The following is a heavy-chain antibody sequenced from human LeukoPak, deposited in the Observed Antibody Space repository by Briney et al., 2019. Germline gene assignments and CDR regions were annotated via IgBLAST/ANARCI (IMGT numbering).Heavy chain of an antibody. CDR1: GGSISSTNW. CDR2: INHSGST. J-gene: IGHJ4*02. CDR3: ARDISNSNGSN. V-gene: IGHV4-4*02. D-gene: IGHD2-15*01. Sequence: PSETLSLTCAVSGGSISSTNWWNWVRPPPGKGPEWVGEINHSGSTNYNPSLKSRVIISIDKSKNQFSLRLSSVTAADTAVYYCARDISNSNGSNWGQGTLVTVSS.